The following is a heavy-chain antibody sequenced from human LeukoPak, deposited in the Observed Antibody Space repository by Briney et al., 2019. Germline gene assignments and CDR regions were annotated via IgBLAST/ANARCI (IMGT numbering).Heavy chain of an antibody. CDR2: ISWNSGSI. J-gene: IGHJ3*02. CDR1: GFTFDDYA. V-gene: IGHV3-9*03. Sequence: GGSLRLSCAASGFTFDDYAMHWVRQAPGKGLEWVSGISWNSGSIGYADSVKGRFTIPRDNAKNSLYLQMNSLRAEDMALYYCAKEGMATKLGAFDIWGQGTMVTVSS. CDR3: AKEGMATKLGAFDI. D-gene: IGHD5-24*01.